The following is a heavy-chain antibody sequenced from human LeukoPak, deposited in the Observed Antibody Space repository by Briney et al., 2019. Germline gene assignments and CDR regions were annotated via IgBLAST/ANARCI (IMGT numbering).Heavy chain of an antibody. J-gene: IGHJ4*02. Sequence: GGSLRLSCAASGFTFSSYAMSWVRQAPGKGLEWVSAISGSGGSTYYADSVKGRFIISRDNSKNTLYLQMNSLRAEDTAVYYCAKEFGRYSSGSYYFDYWGQGTLVTVSS. CDR2: ISGSGGST. CDR1: GFTFSSYA. D-gene: IGHD6-19*01. V-gene: IGHV3-23*01. CDR3: AKEFGRYSSGSYYFDY.